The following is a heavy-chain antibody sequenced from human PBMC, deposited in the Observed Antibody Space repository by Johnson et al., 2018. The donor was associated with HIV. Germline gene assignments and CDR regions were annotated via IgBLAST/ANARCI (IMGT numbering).Heavy chain of an antibody. J-gene: IGHJ3*02. CDR1: GFSFDSHA. CDR3: ARESSSSSGAFDI. V-gene: IGHV3-23*04. Sequence: VQLVESGGGLVQPGGSLRLSCAASGFSFDSHAINWVRQAPGKGLQWVSAISYSGSSTYYADSVKGRFTISRDNSRSTVYLHMINLRADDTALYYCARESSSSSGAFDIWGQGTMVTVSS. D-gene: IGHD6-6*01. CDR2: ISYSGSST.